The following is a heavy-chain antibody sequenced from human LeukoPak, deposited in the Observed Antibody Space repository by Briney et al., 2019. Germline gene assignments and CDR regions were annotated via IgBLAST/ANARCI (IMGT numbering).Heavy chain of an antibody. Sequence: PGGSLRLSCAASGFTFSDYYMSWLRQAPGKGLEWVSYISSSSSYTNYADSVKGRFTISRDNAKNSLYLQMNSLRAEDTAVYYCARDLRYYYDSSGYPSGSWFDPWGQGTLVTVSS. CDR1: GFTFSDYY. V-gene: IGHV3-11*05. D-gene: IGHD3-22*01. CDR2: ISSSSSYT. CDR3: ARDLRYYYDSSGYPSGSWFDP. J-gene: IGHJ5*02.